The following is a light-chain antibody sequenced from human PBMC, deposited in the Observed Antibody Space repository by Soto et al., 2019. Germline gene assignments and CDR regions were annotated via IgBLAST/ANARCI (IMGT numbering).Light chain of an antibody. J-gene: IGKJ1*01. V-gene: IGKV3D-15*01. Sequence: ELMMTQSPVTLSVSPVERATLSCRASQSVNSNLAWYQQKPGQAPRLLIYGASSRATGIPDRFSGSGSGTEFTLTISSLQSEDFAVYYCQQYNNWPGTFGQGTKVDIK. CDR3: QQYNNWPGT. CDR1: QSVNSN. CDR2: GAS.